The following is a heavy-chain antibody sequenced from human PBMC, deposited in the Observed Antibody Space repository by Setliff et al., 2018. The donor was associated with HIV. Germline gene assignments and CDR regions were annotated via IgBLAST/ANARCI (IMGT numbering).Heavy chain of an antibody. CDR3: ARDGLLEAGIRFDY. CDR1: RGTFSSYA. Sequence: SVKVSCKASRGTFSSYAVSWVRQGPGQGLEWMGGIIPIFGTAKYAQKFQGRVIITADESSTTAYMELSSLGSDDTAVYYCARDGLLEAGIRFDYWGQGTLVTVSS. J-gene: IGHJ4*02. D-gene: IGHD6-19*01. CDR2: IIPIFGTA. V-gene: IGHV1-69*13.